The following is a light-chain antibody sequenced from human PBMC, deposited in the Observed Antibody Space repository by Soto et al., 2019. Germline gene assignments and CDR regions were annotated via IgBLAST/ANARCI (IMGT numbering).Light chain of an antibody. CDR3: QQYGGTPPIT. Sequence: ESVLTQPPGTLSLSPGERATLSCRASQKISSRYLAWYLQKPGQAPRFLIYGASSRATGIPDRFSGSGSGTDFTLTISRLEPEDFAVYYCQQYGGTPPITFGQGTRLEI. V-gene: IGKV3-20*01. J-gene: IGKJ5*01. CDR1: QKISSRY. CDR2: GAS.